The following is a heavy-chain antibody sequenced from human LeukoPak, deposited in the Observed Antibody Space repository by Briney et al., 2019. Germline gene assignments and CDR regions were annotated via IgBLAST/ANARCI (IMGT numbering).Heavy chain of an antibody. D-gene: IGHD2-15*01. V-gene: IGHV1-46*01. CDR2: INLSGGST. J-gene: IGHJ4*02. CDR1: GYTFTSYH. CDR3: ARAPKVVVAATTFDY. Sequence: ASVKVSCKASGYTFTSYHMHWVRQAPGQGLEWMGLINLSGGSTTYAQRFQGRVTVTRDTSTSTVYMELSSLRSEDTAVYYCARAPKVVVAATTFDYCGEGTLVTVSS.